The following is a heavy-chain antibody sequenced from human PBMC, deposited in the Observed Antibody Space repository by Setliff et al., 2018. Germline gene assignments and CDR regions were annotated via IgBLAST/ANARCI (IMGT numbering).Heavy chain of an antibody. Sequence: WASVKVSCKASGGTFSSYAISWVRQAPGQGLEWMGGIIPILGIANYAQKFQGRVTITADKSTSTAYMELSSLGSEDTAVYYCARVTAMVRYYYGMDVWGQGTTVTVSS. CDR2: IIPILGIA. J-gene: IGHJ6*02. V-gene: IGHV1-69*10. D-gene: IGHD5-18*01. CDR3: ARVTAMVRYYYGMDV. CDR1: GGTFSSYA.